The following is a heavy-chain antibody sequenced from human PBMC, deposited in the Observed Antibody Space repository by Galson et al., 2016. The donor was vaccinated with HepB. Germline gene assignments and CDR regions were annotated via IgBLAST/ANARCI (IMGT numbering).Heavy chain of an antibody. CDR2: IYVGDSDT. CDR1: RKTSTDYW. J-gene: IGHJ5*02. CDR3: AGLFGYPSKMGFAP. D-gene: IGHD3-10*01. V-gene: IGHV5-51*01. Sequence: QSGAEVKKPGESLKISCQDSRKTSTDYWIAWVRQMPGKGLEWMGLIYVGDSDTRYNPSFRGQVTISADKSTSTAYLQWDSLKASDTAMNYCAGLFGYPSKMGFAPGGQGTPVTGSS.